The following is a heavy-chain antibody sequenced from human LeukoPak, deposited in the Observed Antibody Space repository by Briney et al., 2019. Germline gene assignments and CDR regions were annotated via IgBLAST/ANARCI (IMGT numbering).Heavy chain of an antibody. CDR3: TRVWAVAWEYCFDY. Sequence: GGSLRLSCTASGFTFGDYAMSWVRQAPGKGLEWVGFIRSKAYGGTTEYAASVKGRFTISRDDSKSIAYLQMNSLKTEDTAVYYCTRVWAVAWEYCFDYWGQGTLVTVSS. CDR1: GFTFGDYA. V-gene: IGHV3-49*04. J-gene: IGHJ4*02. CDR2: IRSKAYGGTT. D-gene: IGHD6-19*01.